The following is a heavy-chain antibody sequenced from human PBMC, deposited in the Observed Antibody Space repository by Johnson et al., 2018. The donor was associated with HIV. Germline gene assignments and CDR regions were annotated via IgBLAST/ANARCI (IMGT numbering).Heavy chain of an antibody. CDR3: VRGWHTSGRCDVFDI. D-gene: IGHD6-19*01. Sequence: VQMVESGGGSVQPGRSLRLSCGASAFTFSSNDMKWVRQPPGKGLEWVSAIRGSGGNTYYADSVKGRFTLSRDNSDNFLYLYMNRLRTDDTAVYYCVRGWHTSGRCDVFDIWGQGTTVIVSS. CDR1: AFTFSSND. CDR2: IRGSGGNT. V-gene: IGHV3-23*04. J-gene: IGHJ3*02.